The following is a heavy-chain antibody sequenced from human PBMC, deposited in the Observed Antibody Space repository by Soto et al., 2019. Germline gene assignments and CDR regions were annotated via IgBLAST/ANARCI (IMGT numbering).Heavy chain of an antibody. Sequence: QVQLMESGGGVVQPGRSLRLSCAASGFTFSIYGMHWVRQAPGKGLVWLAVISYDGSHKFYADSVKGRFTISRDNSENTLSLQMNSLRPEDTAVYYCTKAQVRDSSGWVGVDYWGQGALFTVSS. J-gene: IGHJ4*02. CDR2: ISYDGSHK. CDR1: GFTFSIYG. V-gene: IGHV3-30*18. CDR3: TKAQVRDSSGWVGVDY. D-gene: IGHD3-22*01.